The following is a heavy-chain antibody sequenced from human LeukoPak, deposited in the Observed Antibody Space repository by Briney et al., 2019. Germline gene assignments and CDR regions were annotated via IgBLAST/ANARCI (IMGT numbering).Heavy chain of an antibody. V-gene: IGHV4-39*01. J-gene: IGHJ3*02. D-gene: IGHD2-8*02. CDR1: GGSISSSSYY. CDR2: ISYSGST. CDR3: ASYLTVLQAFDI. Sequence: SETLSLTCTVSGGSISSSSYYWGWIRQPPGKGLEYIGSISYSGSTYYNPSLKSRVTISVDTSKNQFSLKLSSVTAADTAVYYCASYLTVLQAFDIWGQGTMVTVSS.